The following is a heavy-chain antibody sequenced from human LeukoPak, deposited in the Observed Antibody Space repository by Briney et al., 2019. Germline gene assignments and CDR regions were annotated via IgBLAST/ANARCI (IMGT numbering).Heavy chain of an antibody. V-gene: IGHV3-48*01. Sequence: GGSLRLSCAASRFTFSSHSMNWVRQAPGKGLEWVSYISSGGTIIHYADSVKGRFTISRDDAKNSLYLQMNSLRAEDTAVYYCAKVPRQHDNWFDPWGQGTLVTVSS. J-gene: IGHJ5*02. CDR3: AKVPRQHDNWFDP. CDR1: RFTFSSHS. D-gene: IGHD6-13*01. CDR2: ISSGGTII.